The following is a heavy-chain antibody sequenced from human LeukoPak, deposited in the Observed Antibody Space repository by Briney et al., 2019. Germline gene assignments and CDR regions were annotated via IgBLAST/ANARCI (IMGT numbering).Heavy chain of an antibody. CDR1: GGSISSYY. V-gene: IGHV4-4*07. CDR3: AREGGSYRAFDY. J-gene: IGHJ4*02. Sequence: SETLSLTCNVSGGSISSYYWSWIRQPAGKGLEWVGRIHTSGNTNYNPSLKSRVTLSVDTSKNQFSLNLSSVTAADTAVYYCAREGGSYRAFDYWGQGTQVTVSS. D-gene: IGHD1-26*01. CDR2: IHTSGNT.